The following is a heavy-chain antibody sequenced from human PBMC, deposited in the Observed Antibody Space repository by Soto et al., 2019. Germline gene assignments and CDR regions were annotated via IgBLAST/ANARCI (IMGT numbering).Heavy chain of an antibody. CDR3: ARWGGAGYSSGSDAFDI. V-gene: IGHV4-4*02. Sequence: QVQLQESGPGLVKPSGTLSLTCAVSSGSISSSNWWSWVRQPPGKGLEWIGEIYHSGSTNYNPSLKSRVTISVDKSKTQFSLKLSSGTAADTAVYYCARWGGAGYSSGSDAFDIWGQGTMVTVSS. D-gene: IGHD6-19*01. J-gene: IGHJ3*02. CDR1: SGSISSSNW. CDR2: IYHSGST.